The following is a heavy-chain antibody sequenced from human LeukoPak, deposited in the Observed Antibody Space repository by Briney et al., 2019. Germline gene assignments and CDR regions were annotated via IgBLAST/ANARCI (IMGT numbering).Heavy chain of an antibody. CDR2: IYHSGST. V-gene: IGHV4-38-2*02. CDR1: GYSISSGYY. Sequence: TSETLSLTCTVSGYSISSGYYWGWIRQPPGKGLEWIGSIYHSGSTYYNPSLKSRVTISVDTSKNQFSLKLSSVIAADTAVYYCARGGTAMVTALHWFDPWGQGTLVTVSS. CDR3: ARGGTAMVTALHWFDP. J-gene: IGHJ5*02. D-gene: IGHD5-18*01.